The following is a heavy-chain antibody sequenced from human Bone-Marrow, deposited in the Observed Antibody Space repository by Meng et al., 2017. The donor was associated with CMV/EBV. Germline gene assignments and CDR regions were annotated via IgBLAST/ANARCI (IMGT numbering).Heavy chain of an antibody. CDR3: ASHDYSNYYYYYGMDV. V-gene: IGHV1-69*05. J-gene: IGHJ6*02. CDR2: IIPIFGTA. CDR1: GGTFSSYT. Sequence: SVKVSCKASGGTFSSYTNSWVRQAPGQGLEWMGGIIPIFGTANYAQKFQGGVTITTDESTSTAYMELSSLRSEDTAVYYCASHDYSNYYYYYGMDVWGQGPTVNVSS. D-gene: IGHD4-11*01.